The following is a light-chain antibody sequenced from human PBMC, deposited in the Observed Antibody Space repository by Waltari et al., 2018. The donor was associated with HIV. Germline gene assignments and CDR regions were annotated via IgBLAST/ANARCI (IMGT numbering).Light chain of an antibody. CDR3: QKYNSAPPAPWT. CDR2: AAS. CDR1: QVISNY. J-gene: IGKJ1*01. V-gene: IGKV1-27*01. Sequence: DIQMTQSPSSLSASVGDRVTITCRASQVISNYLAWYQQKPGKVPKLLIYAASTLQSGVPSRFSGSGSGTDVTLTISSLQPEDVATYYCQKYNSAPPAPWTFGQGTKVEIK.